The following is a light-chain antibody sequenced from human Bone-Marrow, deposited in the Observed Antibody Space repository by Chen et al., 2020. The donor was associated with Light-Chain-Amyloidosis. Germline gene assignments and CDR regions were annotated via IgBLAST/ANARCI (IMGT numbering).Light chain of an antibody. CDR1: DLPTQY. V-gene: IGLV3-25*03. Sequence: YELTRPPSVSVSPGQPARFPCPGEDLPTQYAYWYQQKPGQAPVLVIHRDTERPSGISERFSGSSSGTTATLTISGVQAEDEADYHCQSADSSGTYEVIFGGGTKLTVL. CDR2: RDT. CDR3: QSADSSGTYEVI. J-gene: IGLJ2*01.